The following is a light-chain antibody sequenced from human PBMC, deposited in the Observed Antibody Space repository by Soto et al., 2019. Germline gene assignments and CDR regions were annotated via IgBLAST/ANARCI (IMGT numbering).Light chain of an antibody. V-gene: IGKV3-11*01. CDR3: QQRSNWPPVT. CDR2: DAS. CDR1: QSVGYH. Sequence: ALTQSPGTLSSSPGERATLSCRASQSVGYHLAWYQQKPGQAPRLLIYDASNRATGIPARFSGSGSGTDFTLAISSLEPEDFAVYYCQQRSNWPPVTFGGGTKVDNK. J-gene: IGKJ4*01.